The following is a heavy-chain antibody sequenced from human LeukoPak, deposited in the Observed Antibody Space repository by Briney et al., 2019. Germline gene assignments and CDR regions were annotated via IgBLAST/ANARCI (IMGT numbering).Heavy chain of an antibody. V-gene: IGHV4-30-2*01. CDR1: GGSISSGGYS. CDR3: ARVGVEFGSGCDC. CDR2: IYHSGST. D-gene: IGHD3-22*01. Sequence: SETLSLTCAVSGGSISSGGYSWSWIRQPPGKGLEWIGYIYHSGSTYYNPSLKSRVTISVDRSKNQFSLKLSSVTAADTAVYYCARVGVEFGSGCDCWGQGTLVTVSS. J-gene: IGHJ4*02.